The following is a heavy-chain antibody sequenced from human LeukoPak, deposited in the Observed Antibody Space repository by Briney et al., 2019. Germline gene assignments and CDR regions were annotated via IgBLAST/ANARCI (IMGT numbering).Heavy chain of an antibody. V-gene: IGHV4-59*01. J-gene: IGHJ5*02. D-gene: IGHD3-10*01. CDR1: GGSIGSYY. CDR2: IYYSGST. CDR3: ASMPLLWFRSPWFDP. Sequence: SETLSLTCTVSGGSIGSYYWSWIRQPPGKGLEWIGYIYYSGSTNYNPSLKSRVTISVDTSKNQFSLKLSSVTAADTAVYYCASMPLLWFRSPWFDPWGQGTLVTVSS.